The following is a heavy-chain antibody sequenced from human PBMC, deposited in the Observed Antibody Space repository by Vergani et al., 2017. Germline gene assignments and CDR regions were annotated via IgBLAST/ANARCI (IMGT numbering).Heavy chain of an antibody. J-gene: IGHJ4*02. CDR2: INPNSGGT. D-gene: IGHD3-22*01. Sequence: QVQLVQSGAEVKKPGASVKVSCKASGYTFTGYYMHWVRQAPGQGLEWMGWINPNSGGTNYAQKFQGRVTMTRDTSISTAYMELSRLRSDDTAVYYCATTYYYDSSGSNYFDYWGQGTLVTVSS. CDR1: GYTFTGYY. CDR3: ATTYYYDSSGSNYFDY. V-gene: IGHV1-2*02.